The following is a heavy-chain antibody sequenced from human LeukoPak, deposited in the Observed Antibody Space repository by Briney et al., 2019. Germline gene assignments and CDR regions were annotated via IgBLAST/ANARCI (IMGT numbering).Heavy chain of an antibody. D-gene: IGHD3-10*01. CDR2: INPNSGGT. CDR3: ARSSGGSGRWGDNWFDP. J-gene: IGHJ5*02. CDR1: GYTFTGYY. Sequence: GASVKVSCKASGYTFTGYYMHWVRQAPGQGLEWMGWINPNSGGTNYAQKFQGRVTMTRDTSIGTAYMELSRLRSDDAAVYYCARSSGGSGRWGDNWFDPWGQGTLVIVSS. V-gene: IGHV1-2*02.